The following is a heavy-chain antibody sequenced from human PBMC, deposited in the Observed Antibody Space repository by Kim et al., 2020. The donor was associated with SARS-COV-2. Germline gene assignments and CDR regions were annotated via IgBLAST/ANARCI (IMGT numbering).Heavy chain of an antibody. D-gene: IGHD6-25*01. V-gene: IGHV1-18*01. J-gene: IGHJ5*02. Sequence: NYAQKLQGRVTMTTDTSTSTAYMELRSLRSDDTAVYYCARDQRLRWFDPWGQGTLVTVSS. CDR3: ARDQRLRWFDP.